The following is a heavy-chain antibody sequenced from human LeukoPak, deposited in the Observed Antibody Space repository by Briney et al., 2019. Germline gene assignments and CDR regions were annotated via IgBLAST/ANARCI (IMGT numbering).Heavy chain of an antibody. CDR3: AREMVRGVMELTNWFDP. CDR2: IYTSRST. J-gene: IGHJ5*02. CDR1: GGSISSGSYY. Sequence: SSHTLSLTCTVSGGSISSGSYYWSWTRQPAGKGLEWNRRIYTSRSTHYNPSPNSQVTISVETSRNQFSLKLSSVTAADTAVYYCAREMVRGVMELTNWFDPWGQGTLVTVSS. D-gene: IGHD3-10*01. V-gene: IGHV4-61*02.